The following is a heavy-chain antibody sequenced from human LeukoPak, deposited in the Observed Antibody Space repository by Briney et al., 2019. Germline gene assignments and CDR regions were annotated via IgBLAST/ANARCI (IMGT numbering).Heavy chain of an antibody. CDR2: IYYSGST. J-gene: IGHJ3*02. V-gene: IGHV4-59*12. CDR3: ARSSMGAFDI. D-gene: IGHD2/OR15-2a*01. CDR1: GDSISRYY. Sequence: RASETLSLTCTVSGDSISRYYWSWIRQSPGKGLEWIGYIYYSGSTNYNPSLKSRVTISVDTSKSQFSLKLSSVTAADTAVYYCARSSMGAFDIWGQGTMVTVSS.